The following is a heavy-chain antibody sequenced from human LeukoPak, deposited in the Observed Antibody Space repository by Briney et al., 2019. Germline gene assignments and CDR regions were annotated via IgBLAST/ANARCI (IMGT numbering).Heavy chain of an antibody. CDR3: AREVLSEGYYYGMDV. D-gene: IGHD3-16*02. Sequence: GGSLRLSCAASGFTFSSYWMHWVRQAPGKGLVWVSRINSDGSSTSYADSVKGRFTISRDNAKNTLYLQMNSLRAEDTAVYYCAREVLSEGYYYGMDVWGQGITVTVSS. CDR1: GFTFSSYW. J-gene: IGHJ6*02. V-gene: IGHV3-74*01. CDR2: INSDGSST.